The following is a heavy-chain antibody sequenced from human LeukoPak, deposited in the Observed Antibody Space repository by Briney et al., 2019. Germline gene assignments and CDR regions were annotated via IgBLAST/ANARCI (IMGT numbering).Heavy chain of an antibody. V-gene: IGHV4-59*08. CDR1: GGSISSYH. D-gene: IGHD3-10*01. J-gene: IGHJ4*02. CDR3: AKHLDCYGAGTYEF. CDR2: ISYSGST. Sequence: PPETLSLTCIVSGGSISSYHWIWIRQPTGKGLEWIGYISYSGSTNYNPSLKSRVTISVDTSKTLFSLRLSSVTPADTAVYYSAKHLDCYGAGTYEFWGQGTLVTVSS.